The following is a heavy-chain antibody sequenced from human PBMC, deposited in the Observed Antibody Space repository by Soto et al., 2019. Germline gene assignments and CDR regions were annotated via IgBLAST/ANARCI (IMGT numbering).Heavy chain of an antibody. J-gene: IGHJ6*02. V-gene: IGHV3-30*03. CDR2: ISYDGSNK. D-gene: IGHD2-15*01. CDR3: ARERGNRIYYYYGMDV. Sequence: QVQLVESGGGVVQPGRSLRLSCAASGFTFSSYGMHWVRQAPGKGLEWVAVISYDGSNKYYADSVKGRFTISRDNSKNTLYLQINSLRAEDTAVYYCARERGNRIYYYYGMDVWGQGTTVTVSS. CDR1: GFTFSSYG.